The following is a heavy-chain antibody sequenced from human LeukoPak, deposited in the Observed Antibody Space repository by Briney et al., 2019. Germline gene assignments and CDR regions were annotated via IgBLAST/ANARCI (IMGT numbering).Heavy chain of an antibody. D-gene: IGHD6-13*01. CDR1: GFTFSSYE. J-gene: IGHJ4*02. CDR2: ISSSGSTI. Sequence: PGGSLRLSCAASGFTFSSYEMNWVRQAPGKGLEWVSYISSSGSTIYYADSVKGRFTISRDNSKNTLYLQMNSLRAEDTAVYYCARDRAVGNYFDYWGQGTLVTVSS. V-gene: IGHV3-48*03. CDR3: ARDRAVGNYFDY.